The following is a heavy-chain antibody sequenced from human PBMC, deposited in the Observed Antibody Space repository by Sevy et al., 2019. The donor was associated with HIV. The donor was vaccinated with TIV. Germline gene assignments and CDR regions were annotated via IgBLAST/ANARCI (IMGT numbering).Heavy chain of an antibody. CDR1: GFTFSNAW. J-gene: IGHJ4*02. Sequence: GGSLRLSCAASGFTFSNAWMSWVRQAPGKGLEWVGRIKSKTDGGTTDYAAPVKGRFTISRDDSKNTLHLQMNSLKTEDTAVYYCTTICGGDCYGFDYWGQGTLVTVSS. CDR2: IKSKTDGGTT. CDR3: TTICGGDCYGFDY. D-gene: IGHD2-21*02. V-gene: IGHV3-15*01.